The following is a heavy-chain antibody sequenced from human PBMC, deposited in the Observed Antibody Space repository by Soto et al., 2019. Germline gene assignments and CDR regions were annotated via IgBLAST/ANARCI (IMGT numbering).Heavy chain of an antibody. CDR1: GGSISSSNW. J-gene: IGHJ5*02. V-gene: IGHV4-4*02. CDR3: ARGQRLELWFDP. CDR2: IYHSGST. Sequence: SSETLSLTCAVSGGSISSSNWWSWVRQPPGKGLEWIGEIYHSGSTNYNPSLKSRVTISVDTSKNQFSLKLSSVTAADTAVYYCARGQRLELWFDPWGQGTLVTVSS. D-gene: IGHD6-19*01.